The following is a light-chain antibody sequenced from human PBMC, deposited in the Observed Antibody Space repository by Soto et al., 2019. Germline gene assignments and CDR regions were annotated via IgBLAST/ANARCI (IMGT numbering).Light chain of an antibody. CDR2: GAS. J-gene: IGKJ5*01. CDR3: QQYNNWHPIT. Sequence: EILLTQSPCTLALSAGERATLSCGASQNIGYSYLAWYQHKPGQAPRLLIYGASTRATGIPARFSGSGSGTEFTLTISSLQFEDFAVYYCQQYNNWHPITFGQGTRLEIK. V-gene: IGKV3-15*01. CDR1: QNIGYSY.